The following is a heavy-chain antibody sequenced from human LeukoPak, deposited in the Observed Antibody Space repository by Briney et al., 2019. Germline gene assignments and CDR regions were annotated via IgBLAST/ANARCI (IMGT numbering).Heavy chain of an antibody. Sequence: GGSLRLSCAASGFTFSSYAMHWVRQAPGKGLEWVAVISYDGSNKYYADSVKGRFTISRDNSKNTLYLQMNSLRAEDTAFYYCTKDAFYSSGTYFDSWGQGTLVTVSS. CDR2: ISYDGSNK. D-gene: IGHD6-19*01. CDR3: TKDAFYSSGTYFDS. V-gene: IGHV3-30-3*01. CDR1: GFTFSSYA. J-gene: IGHJ4*02.